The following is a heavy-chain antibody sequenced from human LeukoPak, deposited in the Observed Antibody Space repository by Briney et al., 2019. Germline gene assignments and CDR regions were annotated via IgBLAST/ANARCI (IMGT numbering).Heavy chain of an antibody. CDR3: ARSYCSSTSCSEWFDP. Sequence: SQTLSLTCTVSGGSISSGGYSWSWIRQHPGKGLEWIGYIYYSGSTYYNPSLKSRVTISVDTSKNQFSLKLSSVTAADTAVYYCARSYCSSTSCSEWFDPWGQGTLVTVSS. CDR1: GGSISSGGYS. J-gene: IGHJ5*02. CDR2: IYYSGST. D-gene: IGHD2-2*01. V-gene: IGHV4-31*03.